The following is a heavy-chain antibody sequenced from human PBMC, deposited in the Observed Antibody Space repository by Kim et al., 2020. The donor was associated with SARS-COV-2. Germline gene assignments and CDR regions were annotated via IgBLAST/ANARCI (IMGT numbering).Heavy chain of an antibody. V-gene: IGHV1-3*01. Sequence: ASVKVSCKASGFTFTGYAIHWVRQAPGQRLEWMGWINAGSGNTKFSQKFQGRVTITRDTSTNTAYLELTSLRSEDTAVYYCARGGNDEAPPFRYWGQGTLVTVSS. CDR1: GFTFTGYA. D-gene: IGHD1-1*01. CDR2: INAGSGNT. J-gene: IGHJ4*02. CDR3: ARGGNDEAPPFRY.